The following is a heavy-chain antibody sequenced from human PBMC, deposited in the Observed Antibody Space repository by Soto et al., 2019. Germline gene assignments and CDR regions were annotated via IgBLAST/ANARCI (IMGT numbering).Heavy chain of an antibody. CDR2: ISSSSSYI. V-gene: IGHV3-21*01. CDR1: GFTFSSYS. Sequence: GGSLRLSCAASGFTFSSYSMNWVRQAPGKGLEWVSSISSSSSYIYYADSVKGRFTISRDNAKNSLYLQMNSLRAEDTAVYYCARDRVNPTYYYYYGMDVWGQGTTVTVSS. CDR3: ARDRVNPTYYYYYGMDV. J-gene: IGHJ6*02.